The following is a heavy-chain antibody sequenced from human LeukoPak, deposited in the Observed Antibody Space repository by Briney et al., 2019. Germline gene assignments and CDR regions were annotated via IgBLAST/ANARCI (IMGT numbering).Heavy chain of an antibody. CDR1: GFTFSSYW. CDR2: IKQDGSEK. Sequence: PRGSLRLSCAASGFTFSSYWMSWVRQAPGKGLEWVANIKQDGSEKYYVDSVKGRFTISRDNAKNSLYLQMNSLRAEDTAVYYCARGNDYDFWSGSRYYFDYWGQGTLVTVSS. J-gene: IGHJ4*02. V-gene: IGHV3-7*01. CDR3: ARGNDYDFWSGSRYYFDY. D-gene: IGHD3-3*01.